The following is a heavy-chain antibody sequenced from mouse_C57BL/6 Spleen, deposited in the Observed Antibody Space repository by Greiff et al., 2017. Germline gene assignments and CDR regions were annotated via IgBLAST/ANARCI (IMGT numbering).Heavy chain of an antibody. J-gene: IGHJ1*03. V-gene: IGHV1-82*01. Sequence: VQLQQSGPELVKPGASVKISCKASGYAFSSSWMNWVKQRPGKGLEWIGRIYPGDGDTNYNGKFKGKATLTADKSSSTAYMQLSSLTYEDSAVYLCASYYSNPRYFDVWGTGTTVTVSS. CDR2: IYPGDGDT. CDR1: GYAFSSSW. D-gene: IGHD2-5*01. CDR3: ASYYSNPRYFDV.